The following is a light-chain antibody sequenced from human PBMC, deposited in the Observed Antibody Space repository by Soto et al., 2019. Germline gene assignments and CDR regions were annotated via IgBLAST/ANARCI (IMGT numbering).Light chain of an antibody. CDR3: QQRDDWPLT. CDR1: QSVTSSN. J-gene: IGKJ4*01. CDR2: GAS. V-gene: IGKV3-11*01. Sequence: EIVLTQSPATLSLSPGERATLSCRVSQSVTSSNLAWYQQKPGQAPRLLMHGASNRATGIPTRFSGSGSGTEFTLTISSLESEDFAVYYCQQRDDWPLTFGGGTKVDIK.